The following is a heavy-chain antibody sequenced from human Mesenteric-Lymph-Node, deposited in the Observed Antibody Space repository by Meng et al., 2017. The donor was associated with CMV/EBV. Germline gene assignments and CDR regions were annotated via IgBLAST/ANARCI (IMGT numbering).Heavy chain of an antibody. J-gene: IGHJ4*02. D-gene: IGHD4-23*01. CDR3: ASGGSGGENLH. Sequence: SVKVSCKASGGTFSSYAISWVRQAPGQGLEWMGGIIPILGIANYAQKFQGRVTITADKSTSTAYMELSGLRSEDTAVYYCASGGSGGENLHWGQGTLVTVSS. CDR2: IIPILGIA. V-gene: IGHV1-69*10. CDR1: GGTFSSYA.